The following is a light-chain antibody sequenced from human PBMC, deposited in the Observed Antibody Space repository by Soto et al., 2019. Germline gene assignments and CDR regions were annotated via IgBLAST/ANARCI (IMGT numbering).Light chain of an antibody. J-gene: IGKJ2*01. CDR1: QTLISKS. V-gene: IGKV3-20*01. CDR2: GAS. CDR3: QQYGSSPQT. Sequence: EIVLTQSPDTLSLSPGERATLSCRASQTLISKSLAWYQQKPGQAPRLLIYGASRRATGTPDRFSGSGSGTEFTLTVSRLEPEDFAVYYCQQYGSSPQTFGQGTKLEIK.